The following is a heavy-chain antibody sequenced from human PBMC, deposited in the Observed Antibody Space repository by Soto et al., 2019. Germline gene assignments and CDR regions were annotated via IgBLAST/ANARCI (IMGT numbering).Heavy chain of an antibody. CDR2: IFYTGIT. CDR3: TRRAAAGTRYGMDV. CDR1: GGSFSNYH. Sequence: QVQLQESGPGLVKPSETLSLTCTVSGGSFSNYHWTWIRQPPGKGLEWIGYIFYTGITSYNPTLKSRRTISLDTSKSQFSLKLSSLTAEDTAEYYCTRRAAAGTRYGMDVWGQGTTVTVSS. D-gene: IGHD6-13*01. J-gene: IGHJ6*02. V-gene: IGHV4-59*01.